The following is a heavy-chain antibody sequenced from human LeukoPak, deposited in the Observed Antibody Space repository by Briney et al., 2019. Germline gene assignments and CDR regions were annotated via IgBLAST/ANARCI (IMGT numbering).Heavy chain of an antibody. V-gene: IGHV1-69*04. D-gene: IGHD2-15*01. CDR1: GGTFSSYA. CDR2: IIPILGIA. CDR3: ARDRYCSGGSWCWFDP. J-gene: IGHJ5*02. Sequence: GASVKVSCKASGGTFSSYAISWARQAPGQGLEWMGRIIPILGIANYAQKFQGRVTITADKTTSTAYMELSSLRSEDTAVYYCARDRYCSGGSWCWFDPWGQGTLVTVSS.